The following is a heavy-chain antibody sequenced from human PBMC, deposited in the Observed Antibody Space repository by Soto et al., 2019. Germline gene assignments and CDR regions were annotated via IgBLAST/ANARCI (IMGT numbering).Heavy chain of an antibody. Sequence: GESLKISCKGSGYSFTSYWIGWVRQMPGKGLEWMGIIYPGDSDTRYSPSFQGQVTISADKSISTAYLQWSSLKASDTAMYYCATLEKGIAADGDAFDIWGQGTMVTVSS. CDR1: GYSFTSYW. CDR3: ATLEKGIAADGDAFDI. D-gene: IGHD6-13*01. J-gene: IGHJ3*02. V-gene: IGHV5-51*01. CDR2: IYPGDSDT.